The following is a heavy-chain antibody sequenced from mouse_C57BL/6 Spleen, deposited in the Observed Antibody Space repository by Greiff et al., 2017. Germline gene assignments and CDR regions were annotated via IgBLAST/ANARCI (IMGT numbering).Heavy chain of an antibody. V-gene: IGHV5-6*01. CDR2: ISSGGSYT. CDR3: ARQNSTMVTDYFDY. J-gene: IGHJ2*01. CDR1: GFTFSSYG. D-gene: IGHD2-1*01. Sequence: EVKLMESGGDLVKPGGSLKLSCAASGFTFSSYGMSWVRQTPDKRLEWVATISSGGSYTYYPDSVKGRFTISRDNAKNTLYLQMSSLKSEDTAMYYCARQNSTMVTDYFDYWGQGTTLTVSS.